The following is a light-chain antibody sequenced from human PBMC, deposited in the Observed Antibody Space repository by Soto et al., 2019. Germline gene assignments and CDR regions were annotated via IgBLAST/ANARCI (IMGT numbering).Light chain of an antibody. Sequence: EIVLTQSPGTLSLSPGERATLSCRASQSVSSSYFAWYQQKPGQAPRLLIYGASSRATGIPDRFSGSGSGTYFTLIISRLEPEDFAVYYCQQYGSSPYTFGQGTKLEIK. CDR2: GAS. V-gene: IGKV3-20*01. CDR3: QQYGSSPYT. CDR1: QSVSSSY. J-gene: IGKJ2*01.